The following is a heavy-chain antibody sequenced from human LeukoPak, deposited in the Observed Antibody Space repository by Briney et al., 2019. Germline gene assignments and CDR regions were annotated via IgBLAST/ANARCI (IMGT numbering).Heavy chain of an antibody. CDR3: AKVGRSGWPYYMVV. Sequence: GGSLRLSCAASGFTFSSYAMSWVRQAPGKGLDWVSTISGSGGSTYYADSVKGRFTISRDNSKNTLYLQMNSLRAEDTAVYYCAKVGRSGWPYYMVVWGKETTVTVSS. J-gene: IGHJ6*03. CDR1: GFTFSSYA. CDR2: ISGSGGST. V-gene: IGHV3-23*01. D-gene: IGHD6-19*01.